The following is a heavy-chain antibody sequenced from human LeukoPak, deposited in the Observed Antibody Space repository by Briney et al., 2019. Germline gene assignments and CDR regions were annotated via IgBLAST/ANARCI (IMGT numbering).Heavy chain of an antibody. CDR1: GGPIRSYY. V-gene: IGHV4-59*01. D-gene: IGHD4/OR15-4a*01. CDR2: ISYSGST. J-gene: IGHJ3*01. Sequence: SETLSLTCTISGGPIRSYYWSWIRQPPGKGLEWIGYISYSGSTNYNPSLQSRVTISVDTSKNHFSLKLTSVTAADTAVYYCARAPGAVDAFDVWGQGTMVTVSS. CDR3: ARAPGAVDAFDV.